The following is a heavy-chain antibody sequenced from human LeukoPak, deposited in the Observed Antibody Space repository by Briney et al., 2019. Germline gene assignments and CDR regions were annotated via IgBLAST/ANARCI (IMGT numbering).Heavy chain of an antibody. J-gene: IGHJ3*02. Sequence: TSVKVSCKASGFTFTSSAMQWVRQARGQRLEWIGWIVVGSGNTNYAQKFQERVTITRDMSTSTAYMELSSLRSEDTAVYYCAADLISYCGGDCYPLGAFDIWGQGTMVTVPS. CDR2: IVVGSGNT. CDR1: GFTFTSSA. CDR3: AADLISYCGGDCYPLGAFDI. V-gene: IGHV1-58*02. D-gene: IGHD2-21*02.